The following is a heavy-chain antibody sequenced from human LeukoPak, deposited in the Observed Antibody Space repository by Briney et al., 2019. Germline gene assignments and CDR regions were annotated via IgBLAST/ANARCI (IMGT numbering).Heavy chain of an antibody. V-gene: IGHV3-48*01. J-gene: IGHJ4*02. CDR3: AREGGGYNNRGFDY. CDR1: GFTFSSYS. Sequence: QPGGSLRLSCAASGFTFSSYSMNWVRQAPGKGLEWVSYVSSSSSTIYYADSVKGRFTISRDNAKNSLYLQMNSLRAEDTAVYYCAREGGGYNNRGFDYWGQGTLVTVSS. D-gene: IGHD5-24*01. CDR2: VSSSSSTI.